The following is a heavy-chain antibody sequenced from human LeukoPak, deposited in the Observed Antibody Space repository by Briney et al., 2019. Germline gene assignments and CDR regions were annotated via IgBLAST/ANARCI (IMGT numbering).Heavy chain of an antibody. Sequence: GGSLRLSCAASGFTFSSHPMSWVRLAPGKGLEWVSSIRGSGDSTYYADSVKGRFTISRDNTKNTLYLQMNSLRAEDTAVYYCAREVFYYYYMDVWGKGTTVTVSS. V-gene: IGHV3-23*01. J-gene: IGHJ6*03. CDR2: IRGSGDST. CDR1: GFTFSSHP. CDR3: AREVFYYYYMDV.